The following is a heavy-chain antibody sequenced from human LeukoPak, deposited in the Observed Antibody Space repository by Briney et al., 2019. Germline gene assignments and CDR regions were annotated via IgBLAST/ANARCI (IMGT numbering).Heavy chain of an antibody. Sequence: GGSLRHSCAASGFTFSTYWMTWVRQAPGVGLEWVATINQDGNAKYYVDSVKGRFAISRDNTKNSLSLQMSSLRDEDSGIYYCATHNYWRKDYWGQGTLVTVSS. CDR1: GFTFSTYW. V-gene: IGHV3-7*01. D-gene: IGHD5-24*01. CDR2: INQDGNAK. CDR3: ATHNYWRKDY. J-gene: IGHJ4*02.